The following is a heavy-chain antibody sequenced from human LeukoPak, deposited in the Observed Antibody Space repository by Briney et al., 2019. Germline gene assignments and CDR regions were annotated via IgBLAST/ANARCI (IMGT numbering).Heavy chain of an antibody. CDR1: GFTFTTYW. J-gene: IGHJ4*02. CDR2: INQDGTEK. V-gene: IGHV3-7*01. D-gene: IGHD3-10*01. CDR3: VKVAKYYYGSETYYFFEH. Sequence: GESLRLSCAASGFTFTTYWMSWVRQFPGKGLEWVANINQDGTEKYYVDSVKGRFTVSRDNAKISLYPQMNSLRVEDTAIYYCVKVAKYYYGSETYYFFEHWGQGTPVTASS.